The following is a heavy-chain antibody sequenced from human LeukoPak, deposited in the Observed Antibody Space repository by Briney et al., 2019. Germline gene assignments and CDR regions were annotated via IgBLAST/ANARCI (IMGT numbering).Heavy chain of an antibody. V-gene: IGHV5-51*01. J-gene: IGHJ4*02. Sequence: GESLKISCKGSGYSFTSYWIGWVRQLPGKGLEWRGIIYPGDSDTRYSPSFQGQVTISADKSISTAYLQWSSLKASDTAMYYCARAGYSYGSDFDYWGQGTLVTVSS. CDR1: GYSFTSYW. D-gene: IGHD5-18*01. CDR3: ARAGYSYGSDFDY. CDR2: IYPGDSDT.